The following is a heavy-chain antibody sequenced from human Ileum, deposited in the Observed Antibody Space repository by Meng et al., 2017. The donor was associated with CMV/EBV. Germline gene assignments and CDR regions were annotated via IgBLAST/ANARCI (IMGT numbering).Heavy chain of an antibody. J-gene: IGHJ3*02. V-gene: IGHV2-5*01. CDR3: AHKYFWSRHAFDI. CDR1: GFSVNTSGVG. CDR2: IYWNDDK. D-gene: IGHD3-3*01. Sequence: FSGFSVNTSGVGVGWVRQPPGKALEWLALIYWNDDKSYSPSLKSRLTLTKDTSKNQVVLTMTNMDPLDTATYYCAHKYFWSRHAFDIWGQGAMVTVSS.